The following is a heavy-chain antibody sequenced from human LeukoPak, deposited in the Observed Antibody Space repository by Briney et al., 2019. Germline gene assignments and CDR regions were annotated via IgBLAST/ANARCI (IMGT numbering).Heavy chain of an antibody. V-gene: IGHV4-59*01. CDR3: ARDTEVAWYYFDY. CDR2: IYYSGST. J-gene: IGHJ4*02. D-gene: IGHD4-23*01. Sequence: SETLSLTCTVSGGSISSYYWSWIRQPPGKGLEWIGYIYYSGSTNYNPSLKSRVTISVDTSKNQFSLKLSSVTAADTAVYYSARDTEVAWYYFDYWGQGTLVTVSS. CDR1: GGSISSYY.